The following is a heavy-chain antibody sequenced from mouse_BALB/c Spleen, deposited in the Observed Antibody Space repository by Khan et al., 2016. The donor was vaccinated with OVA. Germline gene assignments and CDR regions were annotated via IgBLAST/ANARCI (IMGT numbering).Heavy chain of an antibody. V-gene: IGHV14-3*02. J-gene: IGHJ3*01. CDR2: IDPPNDDS. CDR1: GFNIKDTY. D-gene: IGHD2-1*01. CDR3: ATLSGNPFAF. Sequence: VQLKESGAELVKPGASVKLSCSASGFNIKDTYIHWMKQRPEQGLEWIGRIDPPNDDSKYDPSLQAKVTFTADTSSNTASLQLSTLTSEDTAAYYCATLSGNPFAFWGQGTLVSVSA.